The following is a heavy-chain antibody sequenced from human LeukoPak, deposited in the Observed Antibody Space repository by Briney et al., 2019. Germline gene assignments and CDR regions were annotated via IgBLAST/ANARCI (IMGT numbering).Heavy chain of an antibody. Sequence: GGSLRLSCAASGFTFSSYSMTWVRQAPGKGLEWVSSITSSSSYIYYSDSVKGRFTISRDNAKNSLYLQMNSLRAEDTAVYYCARDPITAARDSRNWGQGTLVTVSS. V-gene: IGHV3-21*01. J-gene: IGHJ4*02. D-gene: IGHD6-6*01. CDR1: GFTFSSYS. CDR3: ARDPITAARDSRN. CDR2: ITSSSSYI.